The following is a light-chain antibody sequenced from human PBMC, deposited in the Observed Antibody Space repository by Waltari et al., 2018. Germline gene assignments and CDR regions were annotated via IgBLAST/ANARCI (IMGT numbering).Light chain of an antibody. CDR3: QQYYTTPPYT. J-gene: IGKJ2*01. CDR2: WAA. Sequence: DIVMTQSPDSLTASLGERATINCKSSRNILYSSNNKNHLAWYQQKPGQPPKLLMYWAATREFGVPDRFSGSGSGTDCTLTISSLQPEDVAVYYCQQYYTTPPYTFGQGTKLEIK. V-gene: IGKV4-1*01. CDR1: RNILYSSNNKNH.